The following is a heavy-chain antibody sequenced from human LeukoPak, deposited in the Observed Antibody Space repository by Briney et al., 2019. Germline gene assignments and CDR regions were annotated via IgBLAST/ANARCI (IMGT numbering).Heavy chain of an antibody. D-gene: IGHD6-13*01. Sequence: SETLSLTCSVSGGSITNYYGSWIRQPPGKGLEWIGHIYYSGSTNYNPSLKSRVTMSVDTSKNQFSLKLSSVTAADTAVYYCARIDRAVAGTIDYWGQGTLVTVSS. V-gene: IGHV4-59*08. CDR3: ARIDRAVAGTIDY. CDR1: GGSITNYY. CDR2: IYYSGST. J-gene: IGHJ4*02.